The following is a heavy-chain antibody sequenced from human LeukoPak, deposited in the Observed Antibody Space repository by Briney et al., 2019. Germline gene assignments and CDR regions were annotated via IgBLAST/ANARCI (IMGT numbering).Heavy chain of an antibody. CDR1: GGTFSSYT. J-gene: IGHJ4*02. D-gene: IGHD1-26*01. CDR3: ARQIVGATTPLDY. V-gene: IGHV1-69*02. CDR2: IIPILGIA. Sequence: ASVKVSCKASGGTFSSYTISWVRQAPGQGLEWMGRIIPILGIANYAQKFQGRVTITADKSTSTAYMELCSLRSEDTAVYYCARQIVGATTPLDYWGQGTLVTVSS.